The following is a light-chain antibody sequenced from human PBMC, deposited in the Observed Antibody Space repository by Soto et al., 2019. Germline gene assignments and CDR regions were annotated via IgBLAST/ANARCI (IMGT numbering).Light chain of an antibody. CDR2: DVS. Sequence: QSVLTQPASVSGSPGQSITISCTGTSSDVGGYNYVSWYQQHPGKAPKLMIYDVSNRPSGVSNSFYGSKSVNTASLTISGLQAEDEADYYCSSYTSSSTLGVFGTGTKLTVL. J-gene: IGLJ1*01. CDR1: SSDVGGYNY. V-gene: IGLV2-14*01. CDR3: SSYTSSSTLGV.